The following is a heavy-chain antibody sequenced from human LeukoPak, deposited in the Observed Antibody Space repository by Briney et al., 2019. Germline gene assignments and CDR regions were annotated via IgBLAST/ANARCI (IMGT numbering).Heavy chain of an antibody. Sequence: SQTLSLTCAISGDSVSSNSAAWNWIRQSPSRGLEWLGRTYYRSKWYNDYAVSVKSRITINPGTSKNQFSLQLNSVTPEDTAVYYCARDLLQYSSGPYGFDYWGQGTLVTVSS. V-gene: IGHV6-1*01. CDR3: ARDLLQYSSGPYGFDY. J-gene: IGHJ4*02. D-gene: IGHD6-19*01. CDR1: GDSVSSNSAA. CDR2: TYYRSKWYN.